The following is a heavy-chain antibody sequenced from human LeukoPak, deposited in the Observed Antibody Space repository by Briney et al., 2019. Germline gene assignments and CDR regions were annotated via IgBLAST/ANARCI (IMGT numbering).Heavy chain of an antibody. V-gene: IGHV1-69*04. CDR2: IIPILGIA. J-gene: IGHJ5*02. CDR3: ARDPPMITHDYGAHWFDP. Sequence: SVKVSCKASGGTFSSYAISWVRQAPGQGLERMGRIIPILGIANYAQKFQGRVTITADKSTSTAYMELSSLRSEDTAVYYCARDPPMITHDYGAHWFDPWGQETLVTAPS. CDR1: GGTFSSYA. D-gene: IGHD4-17*01.